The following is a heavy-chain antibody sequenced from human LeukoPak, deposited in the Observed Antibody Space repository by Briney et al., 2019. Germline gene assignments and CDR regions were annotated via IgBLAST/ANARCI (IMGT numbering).Heavy chain of an antibody. CDR1: GGSISSSSYY. D-gene: IGHD1-26*01. Sequence: SETLSLTCTVSGGSISSSSYYWGWIRQPPGKGLEWIGSIYYSGSTYYNPSLKSRVTVSVDTSKNQFSLKLSSVTAADTAVYYCARHVPIGGGYTVDYWGQGTLVTVSS. V-gene: IGHV4-39*01. J-gene: IGHJ4*02. CDR3: ARHVPIGGGYTVDY. CDR2: IYYSGST.